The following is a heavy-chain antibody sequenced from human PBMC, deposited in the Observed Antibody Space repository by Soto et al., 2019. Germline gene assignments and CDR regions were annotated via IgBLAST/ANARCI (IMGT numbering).Heavy chain of an antibody. Sequence: PGGSLRLSCAASGFTFSSYAMHWVRQAPGKGLEWVAVISYDGSNKYYADSVKGRFTISRDNSKNTLYLQMNSLRAEDTAVYYCAATVGTNGTAAKQDLNDVWSRG. CDR2: ISYDGSNK. CDR1: GFTFSSYA. V-gene: IGHV3-30-3*01. CDR3: AATVGTNGTAAKQDLNDV. D-gene: IGHD1-1*01. J-gene: IGHJ6*02.